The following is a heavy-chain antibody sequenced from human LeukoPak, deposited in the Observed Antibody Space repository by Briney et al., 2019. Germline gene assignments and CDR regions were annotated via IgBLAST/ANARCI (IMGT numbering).Heavy chain of an antibody. CDR1: GYTFTSYA. CDR3: ARARTAMVTDFDY. D-gene: IGHD5-18*01. CDR2: INAGNGNT. V-gene: IGHV1-3*01. Sequence: ASVKVSCKASGYTFTSYASHWVRQAPGQRLEWMGWINAGNGNTKYSQKFQGRVTITRDTSASTAYMELSSLRSEDTAVYYCARARTAMVTDFDYWGQGTLVTVSS. J-gene: IGHJ4*02.